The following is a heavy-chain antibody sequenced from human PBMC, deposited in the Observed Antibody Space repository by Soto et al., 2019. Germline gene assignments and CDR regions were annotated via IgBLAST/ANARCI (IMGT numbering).Heavy chain of an antibody. CDR2: ISYDGSNK. CDR1: GFTFSSYA. CDR3: ARERSGWFGGGDFDY. Sequence: QVQLVESGGGVVQPGRSLRLSCAASGFTFSSYAMHWVRQAPGKGLEWVAVISYDGSNKYYADSVKGRFTISRDNSKNPLYLQMNSLRAEDTAVYYCARERSGWFGGGDFDYWGQGTLVTVSS. D-gene: IGHD3-10*01. J-gene: IGHJ4*02. V-gene: IGHV3-30-3*01.